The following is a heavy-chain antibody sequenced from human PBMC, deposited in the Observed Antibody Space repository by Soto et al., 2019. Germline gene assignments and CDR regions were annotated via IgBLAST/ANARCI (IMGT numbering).Heavy chain of an antibody. Sequence: GGSLRLSCAASGFTFSSYAMSWVRQAPGKGLEWVSAISGSGGSTYYADSVKGRFTISRDNSKNTLYLQMNSLRAEDTAVYYCAKEFTMIVVADDAFDIWGQGTMVTVSS. CDR3: AKEFTMIVVADDAFDI. CDR2: ISGSGGST. J-gene: IGHJ3*02. D-gene: IGHD3-22*01. CDR1: GFTFSSYA. V-gene: IGHV3-23*01.